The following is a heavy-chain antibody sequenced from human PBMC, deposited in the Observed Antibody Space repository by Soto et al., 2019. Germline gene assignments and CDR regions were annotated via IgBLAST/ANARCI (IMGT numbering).Heavy chain of an antibody. CDR2: ISAKNGNT. CDR3: AREPPETPPDY. Sequence: ASVKVSCKTSGYTFSDYGISWVRQAPGQGLEWMGWISAKNGNTNFAQKFRGRVTMITDTSTNTVYMELRNLRLDETAVYYCAREPPETPPDYWGQGTLVTVSS. V-gene: IGHV1-18*01. CDR1: GYTFSDYG. J-gene: IGHJ4*02.